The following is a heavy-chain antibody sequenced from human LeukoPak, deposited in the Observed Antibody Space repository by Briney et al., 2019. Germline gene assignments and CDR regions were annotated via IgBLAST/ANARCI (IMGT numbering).Heavy chain of an antibody. V-gene: IGHV3-48*04. Sequence: GGSLRLSCAASGFTFSSYSMNWVRQAPGKGLEWVSYISSSGSTIYYADSVKGRFTISRDNAKNSLYLQMNSLRAEDTAVYYCAKDFPQWLAEYYFDYWGQGTLVTVSS. CDR1: GFTFSSYS. D-gene: IGHD6-19*01. CDR3: AKDFPQWLAEYYFDY. J-gene: IGHJ4*02. CDR2: ISSSGSTI.